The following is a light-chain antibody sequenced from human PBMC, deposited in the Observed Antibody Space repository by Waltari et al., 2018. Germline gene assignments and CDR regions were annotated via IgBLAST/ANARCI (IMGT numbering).Light chain of an antibody. CDR2: GAS. CDR3: QQYGSSPLT. CDR1: QSVSSSY. V-gene: IGKV3-20*01. Sequence: DIVLTQSPDTLSLSPGERATLSCRASQSVSSSYLAWYQQKPGQAPRLLIYGASSRATGSPDRFTGSGSGADFTLTISRLEPEDFAVYYCQQYGSSPLTFGGGTKVEIK. J-gene: IGKJ4*01.